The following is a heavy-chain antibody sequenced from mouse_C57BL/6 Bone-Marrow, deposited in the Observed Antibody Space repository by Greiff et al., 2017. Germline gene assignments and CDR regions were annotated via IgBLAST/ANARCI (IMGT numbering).Heavy chain of an antibody. CDR1: GFSLTSYG. V-gene: IGHV2-2*01. Sequence: QVQLKQSGPGLVQPSQSLSITCTVSGFSLTSYGVHWVRQSPGKGLEWLGVIWSGGSTDSNAAFISRRSISKDNSKSQVFMKMNRLQADDTAIYYGARKDDGYPYAMDYWGQGTSGTVSA. J-gene: IGHJ4*01. CDR3: ARKDDGYPYAMDY. CDR2: IWSGGST. D-gene: IGHD2-3*01.